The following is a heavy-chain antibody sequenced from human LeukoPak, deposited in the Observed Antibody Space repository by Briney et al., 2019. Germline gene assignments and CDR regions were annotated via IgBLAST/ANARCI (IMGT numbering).Heavy chain of an antibody. CDR1: GFTFSNYW. Sequence: PGGSLRLSCAASGFTFSNYWMHWVRQTPGKGLVWVSRINSDASVTTYADSVKGRFTISRDNAKNTLYLQMNSLRAEDTAVYYCATRDSRGPGPGDYWGQGTLVTVSS. V-gene: IGHV3-74*01. CDR2: INSDASVT. CDR3: ATRDSRGPGPGDY. D-gene: IGHD3-22*01. J-gene: IGHJ4*02.